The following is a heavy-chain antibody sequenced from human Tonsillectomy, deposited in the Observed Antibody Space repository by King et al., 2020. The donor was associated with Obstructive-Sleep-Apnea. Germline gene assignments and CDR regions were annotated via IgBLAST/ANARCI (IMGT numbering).Heavy chain of an antibody. D-gene: IGHD3-10*01. CDR2: IYYSGGT. Sequence: QLQESGPGLVKPSETLSLTCTVSGGSISSSSYYWGWIRQPPGKGLEWIGSIYYSGGTYYNPSLKSRVTISVDTSKNQFYLKLSFVAAADTAVYYCARDKWFGEPSAFDIWGQGTMVTVSS. V-gene: IGHV4-39*07. CDR3: ARDKWFGEPSAFDI. CDR1: GGSISSSSYY. J-gene: IGHJ3*02.